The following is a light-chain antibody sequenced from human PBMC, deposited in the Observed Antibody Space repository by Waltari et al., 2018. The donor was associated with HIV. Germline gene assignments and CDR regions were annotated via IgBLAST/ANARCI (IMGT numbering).Light chain of an antibody. Sequence: QSVLTQPPSASGTPGQRVTIPCSGSRSHIGSNIVNWYQQLPGTAPKLLIYRNNQRPSGVPDRFSGSKSGTSASLAISGLQSEDDADYYCAAWDDSLNGAVFGGGTKLTVL. CDR2: RNN. J-gene: IGLJ3*02. CDR1: RSHIGSNI. CDR3: AAWDDSLNGAV. V-gene: IGLV1-44*01.